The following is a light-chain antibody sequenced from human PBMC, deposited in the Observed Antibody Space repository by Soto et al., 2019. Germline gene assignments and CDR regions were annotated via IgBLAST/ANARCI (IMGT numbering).Light chain of an antibody. CDR1: QSVSIND. J-gene: IGKJ1*01. CDR3: QQYCRSSWT. CDR2: GSS. V-gene: IGKV3-20*01. Sequence: EIVLTQSPATLSLSPGERATLSCRASQSVSINDLCWHHQTPGQAPRLLIYGSSIRATGIPDRFSGSGSGTDFTITITRLEPVDVAVYYCQQYCRSSWTFGQGTKVEVK.